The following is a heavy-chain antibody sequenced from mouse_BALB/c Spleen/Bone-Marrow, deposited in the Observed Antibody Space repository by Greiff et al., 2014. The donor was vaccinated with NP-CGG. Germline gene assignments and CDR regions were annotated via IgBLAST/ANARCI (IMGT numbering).Heavy chain of an antibody. Sequence: EVQRVESGAELVKPGASVKLSCTASGFNIKDTYMHWVKQRPEQGLEWIGRIDPANGNTKYDPKFQGKATITADTSSNTAYLQLSNLTSEDTAVYYCAAYYRYLAWFAYWGQGTLVTVSA. J-gene: IGHJ3*01. D-gene: IGHD2-14*01. CDR1: GFNIKDTY. CDR2: IDPANGNT. V-gene: IGHV14-3*02. CDR3: AAYYRYLAWFAY.